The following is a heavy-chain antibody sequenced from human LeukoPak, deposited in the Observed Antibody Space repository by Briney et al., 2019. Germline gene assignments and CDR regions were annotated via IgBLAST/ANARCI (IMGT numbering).Heavy chain of an antibody. D-gene: IGHD3-10*01. J-gene: IGHJ3*02. V-gene: IGHV3-30*18. CDR2: ISYDGSNK. CDR1: GFTFSSYG. CDR3: AKGVWVVRGVIGDAFDI. Sequence: GRSLRLSCAASGFTFSSYGMHWVRQAPGKGLEWVAVISYDGSNKYDADSVKGRFTISRDNSKNTLYLQMNSLRAEDTAVYYCAKGVWVVRGVIGDAFDIWGQGTMVTVSS.